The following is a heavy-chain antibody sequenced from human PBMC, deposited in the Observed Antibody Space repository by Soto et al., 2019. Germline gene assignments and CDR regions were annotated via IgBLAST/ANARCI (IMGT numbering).Heavy chain of an antibody. CDR1: GDSISSSKW. CDR2: IYHTGPT. V-gene: IGHV4-4*02. J-gene: IGHJ4*02. Sequence: LSLTCAVSGDSISSSKWWNWVRQPPGKGLEWIGEIYHTGPTNYNPSVKSRATISVDKSKNHFSLSLTSVTAADTAVYYCVRDGRGVPWELSYWGPGTLVTVST. CDR3: VRDGRGVPWELSY. D-gene: IGHD1-26*01.